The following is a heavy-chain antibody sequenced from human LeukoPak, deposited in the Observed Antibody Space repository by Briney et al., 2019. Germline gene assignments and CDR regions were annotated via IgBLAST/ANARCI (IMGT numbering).Heavy chain of an antibody. D-gene: IGHD3-9*01. V-gene: IGHV1-18*01. CDR2: ISPYNGNA. Sequence: ASVKVSCKASGSTFTSFAFSWVRQAPGQGLEWMGWISPYNGNAKYAQNLQGRVTMTTDTSTSTAYMELRSLRSDDTAVYYCARSYYDILTGYWSRDYYYMDVWGKGTTVTISS. J-gene: IGHJ6*03. CDR3: ARSYYDILTGYWSRDYYYMDV. CDR1: GSTFTSFA.